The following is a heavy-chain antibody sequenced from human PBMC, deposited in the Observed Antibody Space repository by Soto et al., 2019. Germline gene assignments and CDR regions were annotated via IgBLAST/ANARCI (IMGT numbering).Heavy chain of an antibody. CDR3: AKEFEGEMVITPYDY. V-gene: IGHV3-23*01. D-gene: IGHD3-22*01. CDR2: ISGSGGST. Sequence: RRLSFAASGFTFSSYAMSWVRQAPGKGLEWVSAISGSGGSTYYADSVKGRFTISRDNSKNTLYLQMNSLRAEDTAVYYCAKEFEGEMVITPYDYWGQGTLVTVSS. CDR1: GFTFSSYA. J-gene: IGHJ4*02.